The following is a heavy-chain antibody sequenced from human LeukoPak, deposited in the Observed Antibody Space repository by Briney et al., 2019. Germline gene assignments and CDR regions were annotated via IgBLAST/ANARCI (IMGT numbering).Heavy chain of an antibody. CDR3: ARDRSYDASGSPEYYFDF. CDR1: GYTFISYH. J-gene: IGHJ4*02. V-gene: IGHV1-46*01. Sequence: ASVKVSCKASGYTFISYHMHWVRQAPGHGLEWMGIINPSGGGTSKAQKFQGRVAMKSDMSTSTVYMELSSLRPEDTAVYYCARDRSYDASGSPEYYFDFWGQGTLVTVSS. D-gene: IGHD3-10*01. CDR2: INPSGGGT.